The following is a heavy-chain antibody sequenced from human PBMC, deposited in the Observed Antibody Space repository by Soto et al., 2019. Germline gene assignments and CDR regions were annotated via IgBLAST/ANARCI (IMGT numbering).Heavy chain of an antibody. J-gene: IGHJ4*02. CDR1: GFSLSTSGVG. CDR3: AHMSSYGDYGW. V-gene: IGHV2-5*02. D-gene: IGHD4-17*01. Sequence: QITLKESGPTLVKPTQTLTLTCTFSGFSLSTSGVGVGWIRQPPGKALEWLALIYWDDDKRYSPSLKSRLTITKDTSKNQVVLTMTNIDPVDTATYYCAHMSSYGDYGWWGQGTLVTVSS. CDR2: IYWDDDK.